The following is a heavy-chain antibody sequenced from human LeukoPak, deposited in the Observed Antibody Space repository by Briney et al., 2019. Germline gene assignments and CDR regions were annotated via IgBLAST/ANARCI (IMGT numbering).Heavy chain of an antibody. CDR3: AKGDDILTGASDY. CDR1: GFTVSSNY. D-gene: IGHD3-9*01. Sequence: GGSLRLSCAASGFTVSSNYMSWVRQAPGKGLEWVSVIYSGGSTYYADSVKGRFTISRDNSKNTLYLQMNSLRAEDTAVYYCAKGDDILTGASDYWGQGTLVTVSS. V-gene: IGHV3-66*01. CDR2: IYSGGST. J-gene: IGHJ4*02.